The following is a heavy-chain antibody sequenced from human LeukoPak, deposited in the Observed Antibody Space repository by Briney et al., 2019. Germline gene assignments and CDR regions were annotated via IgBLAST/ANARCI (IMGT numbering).Heavy chain of an antibody. D-gene: IGHD3-10*01. CDR3: AREWIEYYYGSGSNFYYYYMDV. J-gene: IGHJ6*03. Sequence: SETLSLTCTVSGYAISSGFYWSWIRQPAGRGLEWIGRIYTSGSTNYNPSLKSRVTMSVDTSKNQFSLKLSSVTAADTAVYYCAREWIEYYYGSGSNFYYYYMDVWGKGTTVTISS. CDR2: IYTSGST. CDR1: GYAISSGFY. V-gene: IGHV4-4*07.